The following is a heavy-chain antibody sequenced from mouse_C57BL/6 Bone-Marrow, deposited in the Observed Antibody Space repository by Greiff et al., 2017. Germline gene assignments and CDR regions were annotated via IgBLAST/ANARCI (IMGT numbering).Heavy chain of an antibody. Sequence: QVQLKQPGAELVMPGASVKLSCKASGYTFTSYWMHWVKQRPGQGLEWIGEIDPSDSYTNYHQKFKGKSTLTVDKSSSTAYMQLSSLTSEDSAVYYCAREGLWDTWCAYWGQGTLVTVSA. J-gene: IGHJ3*01. CDR1: GYTFTSYW. V-gene: IGHV1-69*01. CDR2: IDPSDSYT. D-gene: IGHD4-1*01. CDR3: AREGLWDTWCAY.